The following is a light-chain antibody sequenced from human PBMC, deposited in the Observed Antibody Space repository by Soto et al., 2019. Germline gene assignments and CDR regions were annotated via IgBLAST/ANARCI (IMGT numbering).Light chain of an antibody. V-gene: IGLV7-46*01. CDR2: HTS. J-gene: IGLJ3*02. CDR3: LLSHSGARAV. CDR1: TGPVTSSHY. Sequence: QAVVTQEPSLTVSPGGTVILTCGSSTGPVTSSHYPYWFQQKPGQAPRTLIYHTSNKHSWTPARFSGSLLGGKAALTLSGAQPEDEADYYCLLSHSGARAVFGGGTKLTVL.